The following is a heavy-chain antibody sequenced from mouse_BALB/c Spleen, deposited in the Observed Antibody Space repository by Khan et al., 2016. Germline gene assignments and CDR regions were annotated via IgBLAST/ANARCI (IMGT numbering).Heavy chain of an antibody. CDR1: VFNIKDYY. V-gene: IGHV14-4*02. CDR3: NAIYYGNDVYFDY. D-gene: IGHD2-2*01. Sequence: VQLQQSGAELVRSGASVKLSCTASVFNIKDYYMHWVKQRPEQGLEWIGWIDPENGDTEYDPKFQGKATMTADTSSNAAYLQFSSLTSEDSAVYYCNAIYYGNDVYFDYWGQGTTLTVSS. CDR2: IDPENGDT. J-gene: IGHJ2*01.